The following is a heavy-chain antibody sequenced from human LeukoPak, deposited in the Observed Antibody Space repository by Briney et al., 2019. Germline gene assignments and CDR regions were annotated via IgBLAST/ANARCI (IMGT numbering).Heavy chain of an antibody. V-gene: IGHV4-31*03. CDR3: ASLGYYGSGSYFDY. Sequence: PSETLSLTCTVSGGSISSGGYYWTWIRQHPGKGLEWIGYIYYSGSTYYNPSLKSRVTISVDTSKNQFSLKLSSVTAADTAVYYCASLGYYGSGSYFDYWGQGTLVTVSS. D-gene: IGHD3-10*01. J-gene: IGHJ4*02. CDR2: IYYSGST. CDR1: GGSISSGGYY.